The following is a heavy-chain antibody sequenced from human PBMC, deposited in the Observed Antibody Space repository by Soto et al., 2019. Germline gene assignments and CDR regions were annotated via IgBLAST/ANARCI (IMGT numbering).Heavy chain of an antibody. CDR1: GFTFSGSA. J-gene: IGHJ6*03. D-gene: IGHD3-3*01. Sequence: EVQLVESGGGLVQPGGSLQLSCAASGFTFSGSALHWVRQASGKGLAWVGRIRSKGNNYATAYGASLKGRFTISRDESKNTAYPQMNSLNTEDTAVYYCSRQASDFWSGKPQYYMDVWGKGTTVTVSS. CDR3: SRQASDFWSGKPQYYMDV. V-gene: IGHV3-73*01. CDR2: IRSKGNNYAT.